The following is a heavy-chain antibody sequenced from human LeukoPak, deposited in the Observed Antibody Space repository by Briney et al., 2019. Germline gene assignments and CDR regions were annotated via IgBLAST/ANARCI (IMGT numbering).Heavy chain of an antibody. CDR1: GGSISSSSYY. CDR2: NYYSGST. D-gene: IGHD6-13*01. Sequence: SSETLSLTCTVSGGSISSSSYYWGWIRQPPGKGLEWIGSNYYSGSTYYNPSLKSRVTISVDTSKNQFSLKLSSVTAADTAVYYCAAGSYSNWFDPWGQGTLVTVSS. V-gene: IGHV4-39*01. CDR3: AAGSYSNWFDP. J-gene: IGHJ5*02.